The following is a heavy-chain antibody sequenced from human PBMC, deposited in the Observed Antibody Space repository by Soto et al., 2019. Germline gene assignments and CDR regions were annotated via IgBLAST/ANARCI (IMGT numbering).Heavy chain of an antibody. CDR3: TRGGLQPFDY. D-gene: IGHD2-21*02. V-gene: IGHV3-74*01. CDR2: INDYGDRI. Sequence: SLKISCAASGFTFRNYWMHWVRQAPGMGLVWVSRINDYGDRINYADSVEGRFTISRDDAKSELYIQMNNLRADDTAVYYCTRGGLQPFDYGAQGPLVTVSP. CDR1: GFTFRNYW. J-gene: IGHJ4*02.